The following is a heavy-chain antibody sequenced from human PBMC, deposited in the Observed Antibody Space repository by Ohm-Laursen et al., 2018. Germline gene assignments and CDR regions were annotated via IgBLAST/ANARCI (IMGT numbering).Heavy chain of an antibody. CDR1: GFSFINHA. CDR2: IWNDGTKK. J-gene: IGHJ6*02. Sequence: SLRLSCSASGFSFINHAMHWVRQAPGKGLDWVAVIWNDGTKKFYADSVKGRFTLSRDNAKNSLYLQMNSLRAEDTAVYYCARDNYGSGVIYYYYYYGMDVWGQGTAVTVSS. D-gene: IGHD3-10*01. V-gene: IGHV3-33*01. CDR3: ARDNYGSGVIYYYYYYGMDV.